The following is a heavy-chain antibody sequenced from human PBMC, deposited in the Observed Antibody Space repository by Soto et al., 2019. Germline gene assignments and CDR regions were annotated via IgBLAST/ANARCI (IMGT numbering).Heavy chain of an antibody. CDR3: ARKGSYYYDSSGYYHFDY. Sequence: QVQLVQSGAEVKKPGASVKVSCKASGYTFTSYAMHWVRQAPGQRLEWMGWINAGNGNTKYSQKFQGRVTITRDTSASTAYMELSSLRSEDTAVYYCARKGSYYYDSSGYYHFDYWGQGTLVTVSS. CDR2: INAGNGNT. V-gene: IGHV1-3*01. CDR1: GYTFTSYA. J-gene: IGHJ4*02. D-gene: IGHD3-22*01.